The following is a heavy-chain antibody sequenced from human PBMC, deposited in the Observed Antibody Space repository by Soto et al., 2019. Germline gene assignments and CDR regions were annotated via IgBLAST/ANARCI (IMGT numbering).Heavy chain of an antibody. Sequence: PGGSLRLSCAASGFTFSSYSMNWVRQAPGKGLEWVSYISSSSSTIYYADSVKGRFTISRDNAKNSLYLQMNSLRAEDTAVYYCASLITMVRGVHRNWFDPWGQGALVTVSS. J-gene: IGHJ5*02. CDR2: ISSSSSTI. CDR1: GFTFSSYS. CDR3: ASLITMVRGVHRNWFDP. V-gene: IGHV3-48*01. D-gene: IGHD3-10*01.